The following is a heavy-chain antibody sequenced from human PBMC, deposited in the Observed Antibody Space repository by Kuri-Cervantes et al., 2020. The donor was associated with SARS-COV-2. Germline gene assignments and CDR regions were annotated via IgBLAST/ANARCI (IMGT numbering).Heavy chain of an antibody. V-gene: IGHV3-7*01. CDR2: IKKDGSEK. CDR3: ARLGVRIIGVAGTRFDY. D-gene: IGHD6-19*01. J-gene: IGHJ4*02. CDR1: GFTFSGYS. Sequence: GESLKISCAASGFTFSGYSMSWVRQAPGKGLQWVANIKKDGSEKYYVDSVKGRFTISRDNAKNSLYLQMDSLRAEDTAVYYCARLGVRIIGVAGTRFDYWGQGTLATVSS.